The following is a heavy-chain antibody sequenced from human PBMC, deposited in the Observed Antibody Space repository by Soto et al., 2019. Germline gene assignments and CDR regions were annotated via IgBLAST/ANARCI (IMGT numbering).Heavy chain of an antibody. CDR3: ARGGNPSFLFDY. CDR2: MNSDGSSI. J-gene: IGHJ4*02. D-gene: IGHD3-10*01. Sequence: GGSLRLSCVASGSTLNAYWMHWVRQAPGKGLVWVSRMNSDGSSISYADSVKGRFTISRDNAKNTLYLQMNSLRAEDTAVYYCARGGNPSFLFDYWGQGTLVTVSS. V-gene: IGHV3-74*01. CDR1: GSTLNAYW.